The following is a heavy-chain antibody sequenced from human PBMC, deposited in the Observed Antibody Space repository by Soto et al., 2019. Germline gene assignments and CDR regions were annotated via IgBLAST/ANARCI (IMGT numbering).Heavy chain of an antibody. D-gene: IGHD3-16*01. V-gene: IGHV3-13*01. CDR1: GFTFSSYD. CDR3: ARVGDPKYYYGMDV. J-gene: IGHJ6*02. Sequence: EVQLVESGGGLVQPGGSLRLSCAASGFTFSSYDMHWVRQATGKGLEWVSAIGTAGDTYYPGSVKGRFTISRENAKNSLYLQMNSQRAGDTAVYYCARVGDPKYYYGMDVWGQGTTVTVSS. CDR2: IGTAGDT.